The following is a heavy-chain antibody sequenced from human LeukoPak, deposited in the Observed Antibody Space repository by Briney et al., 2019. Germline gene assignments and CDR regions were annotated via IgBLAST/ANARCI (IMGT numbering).Heavy chain of an antibody. CDR3: ARHACSSTSCYWNYYYYYGMDV. Sequence: SETLSLTCAVYGGSFSGYYWSWIRQPPGKGLEWIGEINHSGSTNYNPSLKSRVTISVDTSKNQFSLKLSSVTAADTAVYYCARHACSSTSCYWNYYYYYGMDVWGQGTTVTVSS. V-gene: IGHV4-34*01. CDR2: INHSGST. D-gene: IGHD2-2*01. CDR1: GGSFSGYY. J-gene: IGHJ6*02.